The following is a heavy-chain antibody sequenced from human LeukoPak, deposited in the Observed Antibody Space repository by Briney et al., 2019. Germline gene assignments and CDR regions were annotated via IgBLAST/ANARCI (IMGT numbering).Heavy chain of an antibody. CDR1: GFTFSNSE. CDR3: WRVGTTTVLDY. CDR2: ISSSGRTM. D-gene: IGHD1-26*01. J-gene: IGHJ4*02. V-gene: IGHV3-48*03. Sequence: PGGSLRLSCAASGFTFSNSEMNWVRQAPGKGLEWVSYISSSGRTMFYADSVRGRFTISRDNPKNSLYLQMSSLRAEDTAVYYSWRVGTTTVLDYWGQGTPVTVSS.